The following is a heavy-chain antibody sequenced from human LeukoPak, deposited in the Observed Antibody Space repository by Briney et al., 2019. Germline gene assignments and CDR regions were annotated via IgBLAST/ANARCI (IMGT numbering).Heavy chain of an antibody. CDR3: ARGRGYSYGYVY. D-gene: IGHD5-18*01. CDR1: GYTFTSYG. CDR2: MNPNSGNT. J-gene: IGHJ4*02. V-gene: IGHV1-8*02. Sequence: ASVKVSCKASGYTFTSYGISWVRQATGQGLEWMGWMNPNSGNTGYAQKFQGRVTMTRNTPISTAYMELSSLRSEDTAVYYCARGRGYSYGYVYWGQGTLVTVSS.